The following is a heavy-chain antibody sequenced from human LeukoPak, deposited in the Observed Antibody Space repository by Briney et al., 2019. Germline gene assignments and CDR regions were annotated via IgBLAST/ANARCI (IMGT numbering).Heavy chain of an antibody. CDR1: AFPFSTYS. CDR3: AADAEFDITASFDF. Sequence: GGSLRLSCAASAFPFSTYSMNWVRQAPGKGLEWVSSISRGSSRRHYADSVKGRFTISRDNAKNSLYLQMNSLRAEDTAVYYCAADAEFDITASFDFWGQGTPVTVSS. J-gene: IGHJ4*02. D-gene: IGHD3-10*01. CDR2: ISRGSSRR. V-gene: IGHV3-21*01.